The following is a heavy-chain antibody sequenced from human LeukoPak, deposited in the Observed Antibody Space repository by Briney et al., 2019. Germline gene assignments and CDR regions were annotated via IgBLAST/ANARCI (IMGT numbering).Heavy chain of an antibody. Sequence: ASVKVSCKASGYTFSDHYIQWVRQAPGQGFDWLGWINPNSGGTDYARKFRGRVTMTRDMSLGTAYMELTRLTYDDTAVYYCARGALDPETVTNYIEYWAQGTLVTVSS. CDR2: INPNSGGT. J-gene: IGHJ4*02. CDR1: GYTFSDHY. V-gene: IGHV1-2*02. CDR3: ARGALDPETVTNYIEY. D-gene: IGHD4-17*01.